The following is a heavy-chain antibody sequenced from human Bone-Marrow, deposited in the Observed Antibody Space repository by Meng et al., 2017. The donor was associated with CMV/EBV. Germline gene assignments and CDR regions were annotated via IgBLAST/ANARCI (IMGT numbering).Heavy chain of an antibody. Sequence: GGSLRLSCAASGFTFSSYWMHWVRQAPGKGLEWVSYISSSSSTIYYADSVKGRFTISRDNAKNSLYLQMNSLRAEDTAVYYCARAQIVGATTLFDYWGQGTLVTVSS. CDR1: GFTFSSYW. V-gene: IGHV3-48*04. CDR2: ISSSSSTI. CDR3: ARAQIVGATTLFDY. D-gene: IGHD1-26*01. J-gene: IGHJ4*02.